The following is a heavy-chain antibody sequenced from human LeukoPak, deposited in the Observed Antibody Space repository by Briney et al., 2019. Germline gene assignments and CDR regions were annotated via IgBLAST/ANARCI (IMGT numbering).Heavy chain of an antibody. CDR2: INHSGST. V-gene: IGHV4-34*01. CDR1: GGSFSGYY. CDR3: ARRLRSRAGFDP. D-gene: IGHD2-15*01. J-gene: IGHJ5*02. Sequence: SETLSLTCAVYGGSFSGYYWSWIRQPPGKGLEWIGEINHSGSTNYNPSLKSRVTISVDTSKNQFSLKLSSVTAADTAVYYCARRLRSRAGFDPWGQGTLVTVSS.